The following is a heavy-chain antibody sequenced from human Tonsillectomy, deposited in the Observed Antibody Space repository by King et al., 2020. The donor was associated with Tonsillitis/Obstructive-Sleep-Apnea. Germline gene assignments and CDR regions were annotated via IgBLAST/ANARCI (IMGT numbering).Heavy chain of an antibody. Sequence: VQLVESGGGLVQPGRSLRLSCAASGFTFDDYAMHWVRQAPGKGLEWVSDISWNSGSIGYADSVKGRFTISRDNAKHSLYLQMNSLRAEDTALYYCAKAGGPMVRGVGNYYYYMDVWGKGTTVTVSS. V-gene: IGHV3-9*01. J-gene: IGHJ6*03. D-gene: IGHD3-10*01. CDR1: GFTFDDYA. CDR3: AKAGGPMVRGVGNYYYYMDV. CDR2: ISWNSGSI.